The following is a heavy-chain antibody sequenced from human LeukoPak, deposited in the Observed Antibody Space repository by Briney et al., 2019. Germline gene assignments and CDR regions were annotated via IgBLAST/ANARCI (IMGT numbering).Heavy chain of an antibody. CDR1: GFTFSSYA. J-gene: IGHJ4*02. D-gene: IGHD2-2*01. Sequence: PGGSLRLSCAASGFTFSSYAMSWVRQAPGKGLEWVSIIGGSGDTTYYADSVKGRFTISRDSSKNTLYLQMNSLRAEDTAVYYCAKDFRGYCTSNTCYGGDYWGQGTLVTVSS. CDR2: IGGSGDTT. CDR3: AKDFRGYCTSNTCYGGDY. V-gene: IGHV3-23*01.